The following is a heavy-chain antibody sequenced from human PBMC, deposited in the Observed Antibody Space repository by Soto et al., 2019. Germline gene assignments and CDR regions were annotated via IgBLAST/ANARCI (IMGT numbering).Heavy chain of an antibody. V-gene: IGHV3-23*04. CDR2: ISGSGDST. D-gene: IGHD5-12*01. Sequence: EVQLVESGGGLVQPGGSLRLSCAASGFTFSTYAMIWVRQAPGKGLEWVSAISGSGDSTYYADSVKGRFTISRDNSKNTLYLQMSSLRAEDTAIYYCAKDSFINLRGYDSYWGQGTLVTVSS. CDR3: AKDSFINLRGYDSY. J-gene: IGHJ4*02. CDR1: GFTFSTYA.